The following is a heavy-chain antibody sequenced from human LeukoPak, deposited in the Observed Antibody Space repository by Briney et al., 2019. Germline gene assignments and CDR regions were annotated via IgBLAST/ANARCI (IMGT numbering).Heavy chain of an antibody. D-gene: IGHD6-13*01. CDR3: ARTASEYSISWID. CDR2: IYYSGST. Sequence: SGTLSLTCTVSGGSISNSSYYWGWIRQPPGKGLEWIGSIYYSGSTYYNPSLKSRVTISVDTSKNQFSLKLTSVTAADTAVYYCARTASEYSISWIDWGQGTLVTVSS. V-gene: IGHV4-39*01. J-gene: IGHJ1*01. CDR1: GGSISNSSYY.